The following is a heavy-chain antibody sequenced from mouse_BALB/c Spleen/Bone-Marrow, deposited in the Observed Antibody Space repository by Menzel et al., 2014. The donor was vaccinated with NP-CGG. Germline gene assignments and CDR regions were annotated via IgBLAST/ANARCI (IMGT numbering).Heavy chain of an antibody. CDR1: GFSLSRYS. V-gene: IGHV2-6-4*01. Sequence: VQLVESGPGLVAPSQSLSITCTVSGFSLSRYSIHWIRQPPGNGLEWLGMIWGGGSTDYNSALKSRLSISKDNSKSQVFLKMNSLQTDDTAIYYCARNLRDPFAYWGQGTLATVSA. CDR3: ARNLRDPFAY. CDR2: IWGGGST. J-gene: IGHJ3*01.